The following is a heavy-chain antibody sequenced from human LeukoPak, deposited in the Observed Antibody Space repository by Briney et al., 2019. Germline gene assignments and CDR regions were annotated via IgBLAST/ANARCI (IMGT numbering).Heavy chain of an antibody. V-gene: IGHV1-24*01. D-gene: IGHD2-2*01. J-gene: IGHJ3*02. CDR3: ATFNIVVVPAVDDAFDI. CDR2: FDPEDGET. Sequence: ASVKVSCKVSGYTLTQLSMHWVRQAPGKGLEWMGGFDPEDGETIYAQKFQGRVTMTEDTSTDTAYMELSSLGPEDTAVYYCATFNIVVVPAVDDAFDIWGQGTMVTVSS. CDR1: GYTLTQLS.